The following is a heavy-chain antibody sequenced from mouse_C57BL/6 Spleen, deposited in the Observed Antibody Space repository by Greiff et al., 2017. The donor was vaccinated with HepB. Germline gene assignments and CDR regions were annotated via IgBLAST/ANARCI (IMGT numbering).Heavy chain of an antibody. D-gene: IGHD1-1*01. CDR1: GYTFTDHT. V-gene: IGHV1-78*01. CDR3: ARRGYYYGSSYYFDY. CDR2: IYPRDGST. Sequence: VKVVESDAELVKPGASVKISCKVSGYTFTDHTIHWMKQRPEQGLEWIGYIYPRDGSTKYNEKFKGKATLTADKSSSTAYMQLNSLTSEDSAVYFCARRGYYYGSSYYFDYWGQGTTLTVSS. J-gene: IGHJ2*01.